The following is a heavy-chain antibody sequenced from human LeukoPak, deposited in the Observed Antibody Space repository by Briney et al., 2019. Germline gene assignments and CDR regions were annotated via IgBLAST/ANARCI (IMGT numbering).Heavy chain of an antibody. CDR2: INPSGGST. D-gene: IGHD3-22*01. J-gene: IGHJ4*02. Sequence: ASVKVSCKASGYTFTSYYMHWVRQAPGQGLEWMGIINPSGGSTSYAQKFQGRVTMTRDTSTSTAYMELRSLRSDDTAVYYCARDGGTRITMIVVVINDAYFDYWGQGTLVTVSS. V-gene: IGHV1-46*01. CDR3: ARDGGTRITMIVVVINDAYFDY. CDR1: GYTFTSYY.